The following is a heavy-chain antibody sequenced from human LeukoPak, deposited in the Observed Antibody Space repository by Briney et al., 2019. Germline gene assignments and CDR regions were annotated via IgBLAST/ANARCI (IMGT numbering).Heavy chain of an antibody. CDR2: VSAGGSNT. CDR3: ARINCSGGTCYDYFDD. V-gene: IGHV3-23*01. Sequence: GGSLRLSCVGSPVTFGTSAMSWVRQAPGKGLEWVSAVSAGGSNTYYAESVEGRFTLSTDNSKDTLYLQMDSLRVEDTAHYSCARINCSGGTCYDYFDDWGQGTLVTVSS. J-gene: IGHJ4*02. D-gene: IGHD2-15*01. CDR1: PVTFGTSA.